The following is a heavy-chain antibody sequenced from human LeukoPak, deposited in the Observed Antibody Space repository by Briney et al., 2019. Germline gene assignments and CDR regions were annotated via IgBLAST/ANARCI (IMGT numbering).Heavy chain of an antibody. CDR1: GFSVSSNY. CDR2: IYSGGST. J-gene: IGHJ4*02. V-gene: IGHV3-53*01. Sequence: GGSLRLSCAASGFSVSSNYMSWVRQAAGRGLECVSVIYSGGSTYYADSVKGRFTISRDNSKTTLYLQMNSLRAEDTAVYYCARKTDSSGSGDYWGQGTLVTVSS. CDR3: ARKTDSSGSGDY. D-gene: IGHD3-22*01.